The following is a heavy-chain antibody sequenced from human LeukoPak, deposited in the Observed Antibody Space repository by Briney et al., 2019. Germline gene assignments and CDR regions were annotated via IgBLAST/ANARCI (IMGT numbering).Heavy chain of an antibody. CDR2: INHGGST. D-gene: IGHD3-22*01. CDR3: ARAGYYYDSSGYYYYFDY. J-gene: IGHJ4*02. Sequence: PSETLSLTCAVYGGSFSGYYWSWIRQPPGKGLEWIGEINHGGSTNYNPSLKSRVTISVDTSKNQFSLKLSSVTAADTAVYYCARAGYYYDSSGYYYYFDYWGQGTLVTVSS. V-gene: IGHV4-34*01. CDR1: GGSFSGYY.